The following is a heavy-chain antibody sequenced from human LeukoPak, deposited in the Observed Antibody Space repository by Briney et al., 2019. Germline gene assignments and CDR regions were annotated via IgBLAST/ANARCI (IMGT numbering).Heavy chain of an antibody. V-gene: IGHV4-61*02. Sequence: SQTLSLTCTVSGGSISSGSYYWSWIRQPAGKGLDWIGRIYTSGSTNYNPSLKSRVTISVDTSKNQFSLKLSSVTAADTAVYYCARDYEEGANYYYYMVVWGKGTTVTISS. CDR2: IYTSGST. J-gene: IGHJ6*03. D-gene: IGHD1-26*01. CDR1: GGSISSGSYY. CDR3: ARDYEEGANYYYYMVV.